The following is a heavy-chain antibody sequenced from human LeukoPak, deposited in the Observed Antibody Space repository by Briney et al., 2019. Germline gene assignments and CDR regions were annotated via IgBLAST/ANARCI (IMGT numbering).Heavy chain of an antibody. CDR1: GFIFSNHS. CDR3: ARDWAMID. D-gene: IGHD5-12*01. Sequence: GKSLRLSCAASGFIFSNHSMNWVRPAPGKGLEWLSYISGSSTSVSSSFIYYADSVKGRFTISRDHAKNSLYLQMKGLRVEDTAVYYCARDWAMIDWGQGTLVTVSS. J-gene: IGHJ4*02. CDR2: ISGSSTSVSSSFI. V-gene: IGHV3-48*01.